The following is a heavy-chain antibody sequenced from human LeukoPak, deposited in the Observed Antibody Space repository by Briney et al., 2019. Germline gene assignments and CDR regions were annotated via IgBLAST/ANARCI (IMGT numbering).Heavy chain of an antibody. CDR2: IYYSGST. CDR3: ARGDSRGWYPFDY. CDR1: GGSISSYY. Sequence: SETLSLTCTVSGGSISSYYWSWIRKPPGKGLEWIGYIYYSGSTNYNPSLKSRVTISVDTSKNQFSLKLSSVTAADTAVYYCARGDSRGWYPFDYWGQGTLVTVSS. V-gene: IGHV4-59*01. D-gene: IGHD6-19*01. J-gene: IGHJ4*02.